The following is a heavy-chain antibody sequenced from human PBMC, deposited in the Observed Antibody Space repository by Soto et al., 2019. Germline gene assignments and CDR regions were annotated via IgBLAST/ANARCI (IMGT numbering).Heavy chain of an antibody. J-gene: IGHJ4*02. D-gene: IGHD4-17*01. V-gene: IGHV1-69*13. CDR3: ARGGYGDYRASD. CDR2: IIPIFGTA. CDR1: GGTFSSYA. Sequence: ASVKVSCKASGGTFSSYAISWVRQAPGQGLEWMGGIIPIFGTANYAQKFQGRVTITADESTSTAYMELSSLRSEDTAVYYCARGGYGDYRASDWGQGTLVTVSS.